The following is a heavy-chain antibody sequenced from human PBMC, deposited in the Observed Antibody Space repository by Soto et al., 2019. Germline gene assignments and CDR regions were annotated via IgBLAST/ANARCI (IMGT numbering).Heavy chain of an antibody. CDR2: INPGSGGT. J-gene: IGHJ5*02. V-gene: IGHV1-2*02. CDR3: ARGVGSSWFDP. Sequence: VSAVKVSFKASGYTFTAYFMHWVRQAPGQGLEWMGWINPGSGGTNYAQKFQGRVTMTRDTSISTAYMELSSLTSDDTAVYYCARGVGSSWFDPWGQGTLVTVSS. CDR1: GYTFTAYF. D-gene: IGHD6-25*01.